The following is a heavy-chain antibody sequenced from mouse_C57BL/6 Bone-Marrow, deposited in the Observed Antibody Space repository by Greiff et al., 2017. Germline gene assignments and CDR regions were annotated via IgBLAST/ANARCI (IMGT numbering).Heavy chain of an antibody. D-gene: IGHD2-5*01. CDR2: IWGDGST. CDR1: GFSLTSYG. J-gene: IGHJ4*01. V-gene: IGHV2-3*01. Sequence: VKLLQSGPGLVAPSQCLSITCTVSGFSLTSYGVSWVRQPPGKGLEWLGGIWGDGSTNDHSAIISRLGISKDNSKIQAFTNLNRLQTDDTATYYCAKPYYSNYAMDYWGQGTSVTVSS. CDR3: AKPYYSNYAMDY.